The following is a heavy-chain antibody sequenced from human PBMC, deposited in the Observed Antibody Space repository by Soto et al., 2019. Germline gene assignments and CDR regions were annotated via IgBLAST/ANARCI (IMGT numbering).Heavy chain of an antibody. CDR1: GFTCSTYA. J-gene: IGHJ4*02. D-gene: IGHD2-2*01. Sequence: GGSLRLSCAASGFTCSTYAMSWFRQAPGKGPECVGFITSKAYGAKTDYAASVKGRFSISRDDSKSIAYLQMNSLKTEDTAVYYCAYQTLQLLFFDYWGRGTLVTVSS. CDR3: AYQTLQLLFFDY. CDR2: ITSKAYGAKT. V-gene: IGHV3-49*03.